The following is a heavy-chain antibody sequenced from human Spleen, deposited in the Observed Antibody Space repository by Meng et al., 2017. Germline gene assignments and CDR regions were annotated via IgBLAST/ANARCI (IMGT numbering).Heavy chain of an antibody. CDR3: ARGKVRAVLNYYFDY. J-gene: IGHJ4*02. CDR2: INPKSGDT. Sequence: ASVKVSCKASGYTFPDYWLHWVRRAPGQGLEWMGRINPKSGDTHYAQRFQGRVTMTGDTSISTAYMELSGLRSDDTAMYYCARGKVRAVLNYYFDYWGQGTLVTVSS. D-gene: IGHD3-10*01. V-gene: IGHV1-2*06. CDR1: GYTFPDYW.